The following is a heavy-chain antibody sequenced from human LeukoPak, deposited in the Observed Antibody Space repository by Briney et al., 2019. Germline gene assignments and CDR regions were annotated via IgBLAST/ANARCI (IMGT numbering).Heavy chain of an antibody. Sequence: ASVKVSCKASGYTFTSYDISWVRQAPGQGLEWMGWISAYNGNTNYAQKLQGRVTMTTDTSTSTAYMELRSLRSDDTAVYYCARRSIAVAGTYQNWFDPWGQGTLVTVSS. J-gene: IGHJ5*02. CDR1: GYTFTSYD. CDR2: ISAYNGNT. D-gene: IGHD6-19*01. V-gene: IGHV1-18*01. CDR3: ARRSIAVAGTYQNWFDP.